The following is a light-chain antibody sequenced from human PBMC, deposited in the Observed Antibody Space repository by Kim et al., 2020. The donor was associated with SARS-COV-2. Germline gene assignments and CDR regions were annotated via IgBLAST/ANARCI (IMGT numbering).Light chain of an antibody. Sequence: DIQMTQSPSSLAASVGDRVTIACRASQSIGTYLNWYQQKPGKAPKLLIYAASTLQSGVPSRFSGSGSGTDFTLTITSLQPEDFATYYCQQSQTTPLLTFGGGAKVDIK. CDR3: QQSQTTPLLT. J-gene: IGKJ4*01. CDR2: AAS. V-gene: IGKV1-39*01. CDR1: QSIGTY.